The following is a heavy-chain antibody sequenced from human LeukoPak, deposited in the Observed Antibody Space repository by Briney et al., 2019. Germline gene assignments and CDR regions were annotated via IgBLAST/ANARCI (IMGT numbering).Heavy chain of an antibody. V-gene: IGHV3-53*01. D-gene: IGHD1-1*01. CDR2: IYSGGST. J-gene: IGHJ6*03. Sequence: GGSLRLSCAASGFTVSSNYMIWVRQAPGKGLEWVSVIYSGGSTYYADSVKGRFTISRDNSKNTLYLQMNSLRAEDTAVYYCARAQHELETHYYYYYMDVWGKGTTVTVSS. CDR1: GFTVSSNY. CDR3: ARAQHELETHYYYYYMDV.